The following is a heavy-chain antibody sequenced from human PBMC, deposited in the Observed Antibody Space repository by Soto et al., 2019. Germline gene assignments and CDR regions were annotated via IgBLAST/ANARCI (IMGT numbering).Heavy chain of an antibody. CDR2: IFHDGTA. D-gene: IGHD3-10*01. Sequence: LSLTCAVSGVSLTSGNWWTWVRQSPQRGLEYIGEIFHDGTANYYPSFERRVAMSVDTSRNQFSLKLTSVTAADTAVYFCARLVYDTRLNYMYFDFWGPGTLVTVS. V-gene: IGHV4-4*01. J-gene: IGHJ4*02. CDR3: ARLVYDTRLNYMYFDF. CDR1: GVSLTSGNW.